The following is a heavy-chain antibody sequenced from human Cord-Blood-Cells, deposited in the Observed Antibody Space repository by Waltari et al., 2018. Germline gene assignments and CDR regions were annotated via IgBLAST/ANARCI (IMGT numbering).Heavy chain of an antibody. V-gene: IGHV3-53*04. CDR2: IYSGGST. D-gene: IGHD1-1*01. J-gene: IGHJ6*02. CDR1: GFTVSSND. CDR3: ARDVEYYGMDV. Sequence: EVQLVVSGGGLVQPGGSLRLSCAASGFTVSSNDMTWVRQAPGKGLEWVSVIYSGGSTYNADSVKGRFTISRHNSKNTLYLQMNSLRAEDTAVYYCARDVEYYGMDVWGQGTTVTVSS.